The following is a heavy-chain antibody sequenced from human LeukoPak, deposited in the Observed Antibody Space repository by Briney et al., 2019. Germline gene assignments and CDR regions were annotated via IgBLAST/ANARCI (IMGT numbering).Heavy chain of an antibody. V-gene: IGHV3-33*01. Sequence: GGSLRLSCAASGFTFSSYGMHWVRQAPGKGLEWVAVIWYDGSTKYYADSVKGRFTISRDNSKNTLYLQMNSLRAEDTAVYYCARGVVVTAITDVFDYWGQGTLVTVSS. J-gene: IGHJ4*02. CDR2: IWYDGSTK. CDR3: ARGVVVTAITDVFDY. CDR1: GFTFSSYG. D-gene: IGHD2-21*02.